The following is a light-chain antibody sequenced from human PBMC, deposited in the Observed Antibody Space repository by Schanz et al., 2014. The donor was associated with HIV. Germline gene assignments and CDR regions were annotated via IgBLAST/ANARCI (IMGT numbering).Light chain of an antibody. Sequence: QTVVTQEPSLTVSPGGTVTLTCGSSTGAVTRGHYPYWFQQKPGQAPRTLIYDTTNRHSGTPARFSGSVHGGKAALTLSGVQPEDEAEYYCLLYYGGAQVFGGGTKLTVL. CDR1: TGAVTRGHY. V-gene: IGLV7-46*01. CDR2: DTT. J-gene: IGLJ3*02. CDR3: LLYYGGAQV.